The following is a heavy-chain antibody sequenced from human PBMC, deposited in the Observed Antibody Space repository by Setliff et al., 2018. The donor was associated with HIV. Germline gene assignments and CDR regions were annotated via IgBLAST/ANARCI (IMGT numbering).Heavy chain of an antibody. Sequence: SETLSLTCTASGGSTRTSGYYWGWIRQPPGKGREWIGSIYSSGSTYSNPSLKSRVSISVDTSKNQFSLKLRSVTAADTAVYYCATSAESGFGIHWGVFNIWGQGTRVTVSS. J-gene: IGHJ3*02. V-gene: IGHV4-39*01. CDR3: ATSAESGFGIHWGVFNI. CDR1: GGSTRTSGYY. CDR2: IYSSGST. D-gene: IGHD3-10*01.